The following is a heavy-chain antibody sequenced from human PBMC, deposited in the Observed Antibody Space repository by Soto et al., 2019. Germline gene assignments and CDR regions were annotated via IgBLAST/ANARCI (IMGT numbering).Heavy chain of an antibody. CDR2: IYYSGT. CDR3: ARTCDGSGPNSGVYGFDV. D-gene: IGHD3-22*01. CDR1: GGSISSYY. V-gene: IGHV4-59*01. Sequence: SETLSLTCSVSGGSISSYYWSWIRQPPGKGLEWIAYIYYSGTSYNPSLKSRVSISLDTPKNQFSLKLSSVTAADTAFFYCARTCDGSGPNSGVYGFDVWGQGTLVTVSS. J-gene: IGHJ3*01.